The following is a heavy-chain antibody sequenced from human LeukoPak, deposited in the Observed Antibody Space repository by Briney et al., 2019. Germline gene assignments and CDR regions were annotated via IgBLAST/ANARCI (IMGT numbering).Heavy chain of an antibody. J-gene: IGHJ4*02. D-gene: IGHD3-3*01. Sequence: ASVKVSCKVSGYTLTELSMHWVRQAPGQGLEWMGFISLNNGNTHYEQKFQGRVTMAADTSTNTASLEVKSLRSDDTAVYYCQRITIFGVVMDFDYWGQGTLVTVSS. CDR2: ISLNNGNT. CDR1: GYTLTELS. V-gene: IGHV1-18*01. CDR3: QRITIFGVVMDFDY.